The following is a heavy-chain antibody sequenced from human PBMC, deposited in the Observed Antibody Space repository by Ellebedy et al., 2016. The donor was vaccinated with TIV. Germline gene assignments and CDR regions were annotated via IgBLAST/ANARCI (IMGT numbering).Heavy chain of an antibody. D-gene: IGHD1-26*01. CDR2: IYHSGST. CDR1: GGSISSSNW. Sequence: MPGGSLRLSCAVSGGSISSSNWWSWVRQPPGKGLEWIGEIYHSGSTNYNPSLKSRVTISVDKSKNQFSLKLSSVTAADTAVYYCARVGQQLLREDGMNDAFDIWGQGTMVTVSS. V-gene: IGHV4-4*02. CDR3: ARVGQQLLREDGMNDAFDI. J-gene: IGHJ3*02.